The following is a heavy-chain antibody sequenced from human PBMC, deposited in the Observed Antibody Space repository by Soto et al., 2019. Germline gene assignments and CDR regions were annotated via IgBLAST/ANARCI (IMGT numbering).Heavy chain of an antibody. J-gene: IGHJ4*02. D-gene: IGHD3-10*02. CDR1: GYTFTKFH. CDR2: IDPSGVVT. V-gene: IGHV1-46*01. Sequence: QVQLIQFGAEVKKPGASVKVSCRASGYTFTKFHIHWLRQAPGQDLEWMGMIDPSGVVTRDAQRFQDRITMISDMLSSSVDMELSGLTSEDRAVYYCARDVIGHDNYDTMCDYVDHWGPGNLGTVS. CDR3: ARDVIGHDNYDTMCDYVDH.